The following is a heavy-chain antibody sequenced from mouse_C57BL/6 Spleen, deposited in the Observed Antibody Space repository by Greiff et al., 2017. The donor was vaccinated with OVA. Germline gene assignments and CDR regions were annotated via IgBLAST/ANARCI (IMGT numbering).Heavy chain of an antibody. CDR1: GFTFSSYA. CDR3: TREGRGFDY. V-gene: IGHV5-9-1*02. Sequence: EVQGVESGEGLVKPGGSLKLSCAASGFTFSSYAMSWVRQTPEERLEWVAYISSGGDYIYYADTVKGRFTISRDNARNTLYLQMSSLKSEDTAMYYCTREGRGFDYWGQGTTLTVSS. CDR2: ISSGGDYI. J-gene: IGHJ2*01.